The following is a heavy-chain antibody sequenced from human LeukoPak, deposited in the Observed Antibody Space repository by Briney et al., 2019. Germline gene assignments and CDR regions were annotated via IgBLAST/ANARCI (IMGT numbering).Heavy chain of an antibody. J-gene: IGHJ6*02. CDR3: ARSMYSSSWYDLLYGMDV. CDR1: GFTFSSYG. Sequence: GGSLRLSCAASGFTFSSYGMHWVRQAPGKGLEWVAVIWYDGSNKYYADSVKGRFTISRGNSKNTLYLQMNSLRAEDTAVYYCARSMYSSSWYDLLYGMDVWGQGTTVTVSS. D-gene: IGHD6-13*01. V-gene: IGHV3-33*01. CDR2: IWYDGSNK.